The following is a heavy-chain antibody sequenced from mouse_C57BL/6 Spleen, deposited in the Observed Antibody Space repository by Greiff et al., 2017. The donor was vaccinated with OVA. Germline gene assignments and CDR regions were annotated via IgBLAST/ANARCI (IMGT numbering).Heavy chain of an antibody. D-gene: IGHD2-2*01. CDR1: GYTFTSYW. V-gene: IGHV1-61*01. J-gene: IGHJ3*01. Sequence: QVQLQQPGAELVRPGSSVKLSCKASGYTFTSYWMDWVKQRPGQGLEWIGNIYPSDSETHYNQKFKDKATLTVDKSSSIAYMQLSSLTSEDSAVYYCARYGYDRFAYWGQGTLVTVSA. CDR2: IYPSDSET. CDR3: ARYGYDRFAY.